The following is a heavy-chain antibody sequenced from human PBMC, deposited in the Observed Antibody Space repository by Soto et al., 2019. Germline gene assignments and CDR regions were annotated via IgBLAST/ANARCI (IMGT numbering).Heavy chain of an antibody. CDR1: GGTFSSYA. CDR2: IIPIFGTA. Sequence: SVKVSCKASGGTFSSYAISWVRQAPGQGLEWMGGIIPIFGTATDAQKFQGRVTITADESTSTAYMELSSLRSEDTSVYYCARGFVEWLFTLYYYGMDVWGQGTTVTVSS. J-gene: IGHJ6*02. CDR3: ARGFVEWLFTLYYYGMDV. V-gene: IGHV1-69*13. D-gene: IGHD3-3*01.